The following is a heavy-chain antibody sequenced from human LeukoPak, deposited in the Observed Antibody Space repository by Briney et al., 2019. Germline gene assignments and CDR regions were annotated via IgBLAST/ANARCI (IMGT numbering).Heavy chain of an antibody. J-gene: IGHJ4*02. D-gene: IGHD5-12*01. CDR2: INAGNGNT. Sequence: GASVKVSCKASGYTFTSYAMHWVRQAPGQRLEWMGWINAGNGNTKYSQKFQGRVTITRDTSASTAYMELSSLRSEATAVYYCARDRAPVATSRFDYWGQGTLVTVSS. CDR1: GYTFTSYA. CDR3: ARDRAPVATSRFDY. V-gene: IGHV1-3*01.